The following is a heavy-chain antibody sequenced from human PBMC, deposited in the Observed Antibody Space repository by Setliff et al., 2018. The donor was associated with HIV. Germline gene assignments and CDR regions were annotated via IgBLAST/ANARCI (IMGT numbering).Heavy chain of an antibody. D-gene: IGHD6-25*01. Sequence: LFLTRTAPGGSISSYYWRWIRQPPGKGLEWIGYIYYSGSTNYNPSLKSRVTISLDTSKNQFSLKLTSVTAADTAVYSCARYSPRGYTLTGPYWGHGTLVTVSS. CDR1: GGSISSYY. V-gene: IGHV4-59*01. CDR2: IYYSGST. J-gene: IGHJ4*01. CDR3: ARYSPRGYTLTGPY.